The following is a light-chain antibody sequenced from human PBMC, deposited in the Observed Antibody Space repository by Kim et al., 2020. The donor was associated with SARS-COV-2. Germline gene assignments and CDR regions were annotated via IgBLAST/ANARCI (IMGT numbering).Light chain of an antibody. CDR2: DAS. CDR3: QKYDTYRT. J-gene: IGKJ1*01. Sequence: SVSVRDRVTLTCRAGQSISRWLAWYKQKPGKAPKRLIYDASSLASGVPSRCSGSGSGTEFTLTIRSLQTDDFANYNSQKYDTYRTFGQGTKM. V-gene: IGKV1-5*01. CDR1: QSISRW.